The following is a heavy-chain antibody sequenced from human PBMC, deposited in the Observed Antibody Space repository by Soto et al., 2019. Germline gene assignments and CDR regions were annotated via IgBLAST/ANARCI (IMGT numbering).Heavy chain of an antibody. CDR2: IYWDDDK. V-gene: IGHV2-5*02. CDR3: AHLPNYYHYDWSDP. Sequence: QITLKESGPTLVKPTQTLTLTCTFSGFSLTTRGVGVGWIRQPPGKALECLALIYWDDDKRYSPSLQSRLSITKDTPKTQVVLTITNVDPADTATYYCAHLPNYYHYDWSDPWGQGTLLPVSS. D-gene: IGHD3-16*01. CDR1: GFSLTTRGVG. J-gene: IGHJ5*02.